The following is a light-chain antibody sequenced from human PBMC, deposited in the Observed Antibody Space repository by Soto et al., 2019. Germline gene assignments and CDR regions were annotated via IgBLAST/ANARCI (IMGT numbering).Light chain of an antibody. V-gene: IGKV3-20*01. CDR2: GAS. CDR1: QSVSSSY. CDR3: QQYGSSPPAYT. Sequence: EIVLTQSPGTLSLSPGERDTLSCRASQSVSSSYLARDQQKPGQAHRLLIYGASSRATGIPDRFSGSGSGTDFTLTISRLEPEDFAVYYCQQYGSSPPAYTFGQGTKLEIK. J-gene: IGKJ2*01.